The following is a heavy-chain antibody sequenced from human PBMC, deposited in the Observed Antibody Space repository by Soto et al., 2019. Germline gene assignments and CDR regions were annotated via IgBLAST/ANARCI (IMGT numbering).Heavy chain of an antibody. CDR2: MNPGSGDT. V-gene: IGHV1-8*01. CDR3: ARMETRGSLSWFHS. J-gene: IGHJ5*01. CDR1: GYGFTNND. D-gene: IGHD3-10*01. Sequence: ASVKVSCKASGYGFTNNDVSWVRQATGQGLEWMGWMNPGSGDTGYAQKFQGRVTMTRDISIATAYMELSSLRSDDTAIYYCARMETRGSLSWFHSWGPGPLVTVS.